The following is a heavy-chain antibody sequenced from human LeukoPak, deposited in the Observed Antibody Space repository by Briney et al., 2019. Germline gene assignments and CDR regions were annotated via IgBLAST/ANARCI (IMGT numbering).Heavy chain of an antibody. D-gene: IGHD1-14*01. CDR1: GGSISSVDYY. CDR3: ARSITGDY. Sequence: SQTLSLTCTVSGGSISSVDYYWSWIRQPPGKGLEWIGYIYYSGSTYYNPSLKSRVTVSVDTSKNQFSPKLSSVAAAGTAVYYCARSITGDYWGQGTLVTVSS. CDR2: IYYSGST. J-gene: IGHJ4*02. V-gene: IGHV4-30-4*08.